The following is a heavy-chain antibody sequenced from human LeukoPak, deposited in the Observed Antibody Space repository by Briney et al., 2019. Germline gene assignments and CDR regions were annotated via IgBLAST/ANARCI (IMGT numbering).Heavy chain of an antibody. D-gene: IGHD3-3*01. J-gene: IGHJ4*02. Sequence: GGSLRLSCAASGFTFSSYEMNWVRQAPGKGLEWVSYISSSGSTIYYADSVKGRFTISRDNAKNSLYLQMNSLRAEDTAVYYCARVNYDFCSGSAKLDYWGQGTLVTVSS. CDR2: ISSSGSTI. CDR3: ARVNYDFCSGSAKLDY. V-gene: IGHV3-48*03. CDR1: GFTFSSYE.